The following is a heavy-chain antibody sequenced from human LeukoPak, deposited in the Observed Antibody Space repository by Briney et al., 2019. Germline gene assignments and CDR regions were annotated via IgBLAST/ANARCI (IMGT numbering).Heavy chain of an antibody. D-gene: IGHD2-2*01. J-gene: IGHJ4*02. CDR3: ARTYCSSTSRYLWPPAN. Sequence: GESLKISCKGSGYSFTNYWIGWVRQMPGKGLEWMGIIYPADSDTRYSPSFQGQVTISADKSTSTAYLQWRSLKASDTAMYYCARTYCSSTSRYLWPPANWGQGTLVTVSS. V-gene: IGHV5-51*01. CDR1: GYSFTNYW. CDR2: IYPADSDT.